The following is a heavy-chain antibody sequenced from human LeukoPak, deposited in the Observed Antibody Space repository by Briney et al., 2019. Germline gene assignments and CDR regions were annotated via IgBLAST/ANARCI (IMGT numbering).Heavy chain of an antibody. J-gene: IGHJ4*02. CDR1: GFTVSSNY. Sequence: GGSLRLSCAAFGFTVSSNYTSWVRQAPGKGLEWVSVIYSGGSTYYADSVKGRFTISRDNSKNTLYLQMNSLRAEDTAVYYCARDPPPGVGATVNFDYWGQGTLVTVSS. CDR3: ARDPPPGVGATVNFDY. D-gene: IGHD1-26*01. CDR2: IYSGGST. V-gene: IGHV3-53*01.